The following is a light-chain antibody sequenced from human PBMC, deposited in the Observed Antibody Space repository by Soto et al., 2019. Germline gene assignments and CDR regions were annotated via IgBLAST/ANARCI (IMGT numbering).Light chain of an antibody. CDR3: QHHNSYSQT. V-gene: IGKV1-5*01. J-gene: IGKJ1*01. CDR2: GAS. CDR1: QSIRYY. Sequence: DIQLTQSPPTLSASVGDRVTITCRASQSIRYYLAWYQQMPGKAPKLLIYGASSLKSGVPSRFSGSGSGTEFTLTISSLQPDDFATYFCQHHNSYSQTFGQGTKVEIK.